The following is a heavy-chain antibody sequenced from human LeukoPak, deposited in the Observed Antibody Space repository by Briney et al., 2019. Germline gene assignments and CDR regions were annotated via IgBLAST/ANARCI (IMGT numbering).Heavy chain of an antibody. CDR1: GGSISSYY. D-gene: IGHD5-18*01. J-gene: IGHJ4*02. Sequence: SETLSLTCTVSGGSISSYYWSWIRQPPGKGLEWIGYIYYSGSTNYNPSLKSRVTISGDTSKNQLSLKLSSVTAADTAVYYCARGGYSYGCNNWGQGTLVTVSS. V-gene: IGHV4-59*01. CDR3: ARGGYSYGCNN. CDR2: IYYSGST.